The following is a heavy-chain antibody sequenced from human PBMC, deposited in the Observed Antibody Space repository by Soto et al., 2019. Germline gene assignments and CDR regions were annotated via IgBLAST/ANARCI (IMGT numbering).Heavy chain of an antibody. V-gene: IGHV1-46*01. Sequence: ASVKVSCKASGYTFTSYYMHWVRQAPGQGLEWMGIINPSGGSTSYAQKFQGRVTMTRDTSTSTVYMELSSLRSEDTAVYYCATWHERENAYDVWGQGTTVTVSS. CDR1: GYTFTSYY. CDR2: INPSGGST. CDR3: ATWHERENAYDV. J-gene: IGHJ3*01. D-gene: IGHD1-1*01.